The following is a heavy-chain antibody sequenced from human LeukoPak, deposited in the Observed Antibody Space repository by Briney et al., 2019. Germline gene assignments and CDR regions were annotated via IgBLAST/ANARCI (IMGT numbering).Heavy chain of an antibody. CDR1: GFTFSNYW. CDR2: IKTDGSEK. J-gene: IGHJ4*02. Sequence: GGSLGLSCEGSGFTFSNYWMGWVRQAPGKGLQWVANIKTDGSEKYYVDSVKGRFTISRDNAKNSLYLQMNSLRAEDTAVYYCASFTYGDYPFDYWGQGTLVTVSS. V-gene: IGHV3-7*01. CDR3: ASFTYGDYPFDY. D-gene: IGHD4-17*01.